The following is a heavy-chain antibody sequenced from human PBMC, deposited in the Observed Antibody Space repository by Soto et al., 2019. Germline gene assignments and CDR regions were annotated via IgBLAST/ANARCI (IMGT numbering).Heavy chain of an antibody. V-gene: IGHV1-69*12. J-gene: IGHJ6*02. CDR2: IIPVFGTA. Sequence: QVQLVQSGAEVKKPGSSVRVSCKASGGTLSNYGISWVRQAPGQGLEWMGGIIPVFGTANYAQKFQGRVTITADESKSSVYVDVTSLRSEDTAVYYCSRGDATKIVVTTYYAMDVWGQGTTVSVSS. D-gene: IGHD4-17*01. CDR1: GGTLSNYG. CDR3: SRGDATKIVVTTYYAMDV.